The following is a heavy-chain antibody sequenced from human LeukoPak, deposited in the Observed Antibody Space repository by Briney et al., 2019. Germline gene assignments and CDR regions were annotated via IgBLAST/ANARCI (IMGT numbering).Heavy chain of an antibody. J-gene: IGHJ5*02. CDR1: GYTFTSYY. Sequence: ASVNVSCKASGYTFTSYYMHWVRQAPGQGLEWMGIINPSGGSTSYAQKFQGRVTMTRDTSTSTVYMELSSLRSEDTAVYYCARGVEYYYAEVLFWFDPWGQGTLVTVSS. D-gene: IGHD3-10*01. CDR2: INPSGGST. V-gene: IGHV1-46*01. CDR3: ARGVEYYYAEVLFWFDP.